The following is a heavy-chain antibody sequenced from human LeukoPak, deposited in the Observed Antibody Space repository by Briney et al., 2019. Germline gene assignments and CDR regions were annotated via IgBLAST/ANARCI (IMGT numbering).Heavy chain of an antibody. CDR3: ARDRLITMVRGVTYYFDY. CDR1: GFTFSSYA. V-gene: IGHV3-30-3*01. Sequence: GRSLRLSCAASGFTFSSYAMHWVRQAPGKGLEWVAVISYDGSNKYYADSVKGRFTISRDNSKNTLYLQMNSLRAEDTAVYYCARDRLITMVRGVTYYFDYWGQGTLVTVSS. CDR2: ISYDGSNK. J-gene: IGHJ4*02. D-gene: IGHD3-10*01.